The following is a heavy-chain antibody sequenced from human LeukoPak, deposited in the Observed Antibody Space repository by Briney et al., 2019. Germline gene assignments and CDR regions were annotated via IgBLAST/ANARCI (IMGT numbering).Heavy chain of an antibody. V-gene: IGHV3-74*01. D-gene: IGHD6-6*01. Sequence: GGSLRLSCAASGFTFSSYWMHWVRQAPGKGLVWVSRINTDGSSTNYADSVKGRFTISRDNAKNTPYLQMNSLRAEDTAVYYCGRSRYSSASKDVWGKGTTVTVSS. CDR2: INTDGSST. CDR3: GRSRYSSASKDV. J-gene: IGHJ6*04. CDR1: GFTFSSYW.